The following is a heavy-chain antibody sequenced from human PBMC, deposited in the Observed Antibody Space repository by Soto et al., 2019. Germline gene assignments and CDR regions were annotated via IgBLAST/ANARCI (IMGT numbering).Heavy chain of an antibody. Sequence: SETRSRTWTVSGGSISSGSYHWSWIRQHPGKGLEWIGDIYYSGSSYYNPSLKSQATISIDTSKDQFSLRLGSVTAADTAVYYCARVEGSSYYFRHDCWGRGTLVTVSS. CDR3: ARVEGSSYYFRHDC. CDR2: IYYSGSS. V-gene: IGHV4-31*01. D-gene: IGHD1-26*01. J-gene: IGHJ4*02. CDR1: GGSISSGSYH.